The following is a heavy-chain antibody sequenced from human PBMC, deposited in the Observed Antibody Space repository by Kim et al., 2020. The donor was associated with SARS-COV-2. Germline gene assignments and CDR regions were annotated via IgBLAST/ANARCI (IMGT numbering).Heavy chain of an antibody. CDR1: GYSFTSYW. CDR2: IYPGDSDT. V-gene: IGHV5-51*01. D-gene: IGHD3-10*01. Sequence: GESLKISCKGSGYSFTSYWIGWVRQMPGKGLEWMGIIYPGDSDTRYSPSFQGQVTISADKSISTAYLQWSSLKASDTAMYYCARSTTYYYGSGSYCFDYWGQGTLVTVSS. J-gene: IGHJ4*02. CDR3: ARSTTYYYGSGSYCFDY.